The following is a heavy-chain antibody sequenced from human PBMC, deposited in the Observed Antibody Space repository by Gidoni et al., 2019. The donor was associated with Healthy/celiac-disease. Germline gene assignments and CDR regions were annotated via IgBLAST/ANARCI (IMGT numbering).Heavy chain of an antibody. CDR2: IYYSGST. CDR1: GGSISSSSYY. Sequence: QLLLQESGPVLVKPSETLSLTCTVSGGSISSSSYYWGWILQPPGKGLEWIGSIYYSGSTYYNPSLKSRVTISVDTSKNQFSLKLSTVTAADTAVYYCARHQLYGKPFDYWDQGTLVTVSS. D-gene: IGHD3-16*02. J-gene: IGHJ4*02. V-gene: IGHV4-39*01. CDR3: ARHQLYGKPFDY.